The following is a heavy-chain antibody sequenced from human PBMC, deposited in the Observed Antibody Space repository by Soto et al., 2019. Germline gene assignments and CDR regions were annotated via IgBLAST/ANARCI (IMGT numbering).Heavy chain of an antibody. D-gene: IGHD3-10*01. J-gene: IGHJ4*02. Sequence: SETLSLNCTVSGGSISSGDYYSSCNRQPPGKGLECIWYISYSGSTYYNPSLKSRVTISVDTSKNQFSLKLSFVTAADTAVYYCAREYYYGSGGAYWGQGTLVTVS. CDR2: ISYSGST. CDR1: GGSISSGDYY. CDR3: AREYYYGSGGAY. V-gene: IGHV4-30-4*01.